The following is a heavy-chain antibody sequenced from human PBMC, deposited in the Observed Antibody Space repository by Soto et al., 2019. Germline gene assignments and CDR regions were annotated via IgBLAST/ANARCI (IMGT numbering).Heavy chain of an antibody. D-gene: IGHD3-22*01. CDR3: ARGTYDSSGTKTHYYYYGMDV. V-gene: IGHV4-34*01. CDR2: INHSGST. CDR1: GGSFSGYY. J-gene: IGHJ6*02. Sequence: QVQLQQWGAGLLKPSETLSLTCAVYGGSFSGYYWSWIRQPPGKGLEWIGEINHSGSTNYNPSLNSRVTKSVDTSKNQFSLKLSSVTAADTAVYYCARGTYDSSGTKTHYYYYGMDVWGQGTTVTVSS.